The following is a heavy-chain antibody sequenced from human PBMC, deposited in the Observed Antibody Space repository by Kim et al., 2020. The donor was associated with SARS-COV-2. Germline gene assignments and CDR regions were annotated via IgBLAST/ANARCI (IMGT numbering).Heavy chain of an antibody. Sequence: SETLSLTCAVYGGSFSGYYWSWIRQPPGKGLEWIGEINHSGSTNYNPSLKSRVTISVDTSKNQFSLKLSSVTAADTAVYYCASWPDTATKLLDYWGQGTLVTVSS. V-gene: IGHV4-34*01. CDR3: ASWPDTATKLLDY. D-gene: IGHD5-18*01. CDR2: INHSGST. J-gene: IGHJ4*02. CDR1: GGSFSGYY.